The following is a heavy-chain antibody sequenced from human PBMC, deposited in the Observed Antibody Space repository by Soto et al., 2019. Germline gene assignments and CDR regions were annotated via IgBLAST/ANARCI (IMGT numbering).Heavy chain of an antibody. Sequence: ASVKVSCKASGYTFTSYAMHWVRQAPGQRLEWMGWINAGNGNTKYSQKFQGRVTITRDTSASTAYMELSSLRSEDTAVYYCARDTPITGTLPRRLVDPWGQGPMVTV. V-gene: IGHV1-3*01. CDR2: INAGNGNT. CDR1: GYTFTSYA. J-gene: IGHJ5*02. CDR3: ARDTPITGTLPRRLVDP. D-gene: IGHD1-7*01.